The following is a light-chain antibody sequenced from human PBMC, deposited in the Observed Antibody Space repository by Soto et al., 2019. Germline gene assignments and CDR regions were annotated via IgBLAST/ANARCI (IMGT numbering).Light chain of an antibody. CDR2: GAS. J-gene: IGKJ2*01. CDR1: QSVSSN. Sequence: EIVMTQSPATLSVSPGERATLSCRASQSVSSNLAWYQQKPGQAPRLLIYGASTRATGIPARFSGSGSGTEFPRTISSLQSEDFAVYYCQQYNNWPYTFGQGTKLEIK. V-gene: IGKV3-15*01. CDR3: QQYNNWPYT.